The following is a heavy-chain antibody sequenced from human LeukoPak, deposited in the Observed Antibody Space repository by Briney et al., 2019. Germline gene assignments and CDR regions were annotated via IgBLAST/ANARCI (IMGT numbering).Heavy chain of an antibody. V-gene: IGHV3-30-3*01. CDR1: GFTFSSNA. Sequence: GGSLRLSCAASGFTFSSNAMHWVRQAPGKGLEWVAVISYDGSNKYYADSVKGRFTISRDNSKNTLYLQMNSLRAEDTAVYYCARDQGLLVVAGRFGYWGQGTLVTVSS. CDR2: ISYDGSNK. CDR3: ARDQGLLVVAGRFGY. J-gene: IGHJ4*02. D-gene: IGHD6-19*01.